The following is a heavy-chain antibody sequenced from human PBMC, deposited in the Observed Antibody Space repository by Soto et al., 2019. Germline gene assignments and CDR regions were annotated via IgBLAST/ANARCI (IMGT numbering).Heavy chain of an antibody. V-gene: IGHV4-34*01. D-gene: IGHD4-17*01. J-gene: IGHJ5*02. CDR2: INHSGST. CDR3: AKKATVTTTGVYNWFDP. CDR1: GGSFSGYY. Sequence: QVQLQQWGAGLLKPSETLSLTCAVYGGSFSGYYWSWIRQPPGKGLEWIGEINHSGSTNYNPSLKSRVTISVDTSKNQFSLKLSSVTAADTAVYYCAKKATVTTTGVYNWFDPWGQGTLVTVSS.